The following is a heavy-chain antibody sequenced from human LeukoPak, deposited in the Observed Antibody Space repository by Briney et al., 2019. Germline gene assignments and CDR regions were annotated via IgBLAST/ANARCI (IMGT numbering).Heavy chain of an antibody. J-gene: IGHJ6*04. CDR2: IRYDGSNK. CDR3: AKAACSSTSCPWDV. V-gene: IGHV3-30*02. CDR1: GFTFSSYG. Sequence: GGSLRLSCAASGFTFSSYGMHWVRQAPGKGLEWMAFIRYDGSNKYYADSVKGRFTISRDNSKNTLYLQMNSLRAEDTAVYYCAKAACSSTSCPWDVWGKGTTVTVSS. D-gene: IGHD2-2*01.